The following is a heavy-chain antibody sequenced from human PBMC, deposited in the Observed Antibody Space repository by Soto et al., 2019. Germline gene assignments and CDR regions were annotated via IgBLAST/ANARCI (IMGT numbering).Heavy chain of an antibody. J-gene: IGHJ4*02. CDR2: MSSSGDS. D-gene: IGHD3-3*01. CDR1: GASVSHYF. Sequence: SETLSLTCAVSGASVSHYFCSWIRQPPVKGLEWLGYMSSSGDSISNPALKSRITISLDMSRNHVSLNLSSLTVPDTAVYYCARSSLPLFGGLVPAFDFWGPGTLVTVSS. CDR3: ARSSLPLFGGLVPAFDF. V-gene: IGHV4-4*09.